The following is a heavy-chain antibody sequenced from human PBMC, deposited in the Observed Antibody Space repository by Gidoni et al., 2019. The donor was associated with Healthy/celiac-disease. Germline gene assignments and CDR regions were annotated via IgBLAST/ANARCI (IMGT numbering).Heavy chain of an antibody. CDR3: ARDIVVVVAANSYGMDV. V-gene: IGHV3-48*03. CDR2: VSSSGSTI. Sequence: EEQLVEAGGGWVQHGGDLRLSCAASGSTFSSNEMNWVRQAPGKGLEWVAYVSSSGSTIYYADSVKGRFTISRDNAKNSLYLQMNILGAEEAAVYYCARDIVVVVAANSYGMDVWGQGTTVTVSS. J-gene: IGHJ6*02. D-gene: IGHD2-15*01. CDR1: GSTFSSNE.